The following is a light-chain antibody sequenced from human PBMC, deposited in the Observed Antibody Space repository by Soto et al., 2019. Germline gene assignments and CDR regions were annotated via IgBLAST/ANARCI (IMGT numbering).Light chain of an antibody. Sequence: QSALTQPLSASGSPGQSVTISCTGTSSDVGGYNYVSWYQQHPGKAPKLMIYEVSKRPSGVPDRFSGSKSGNTASLTVSGLQAEDEADYYCSSYAGSNNLVFGGGTKLTVL. J-gene: IGLJ2*01. V-gene: IGLV2-8*01. CDR1: SSDVGGYNY. CDR2: EVS. CDR3: SSYAGSNNLV.